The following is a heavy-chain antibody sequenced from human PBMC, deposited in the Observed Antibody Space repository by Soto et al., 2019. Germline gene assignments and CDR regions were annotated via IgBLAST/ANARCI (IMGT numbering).Heavy chain of an antibody. CDR3: ARSGAYYDILSGYSHDAFDI. D-gene: IGHD3-9*01. Sequence: PSETLSLTCTVSGGSISSYYWSWIRQPPGKGLEWIGYIYYSGSTNYNPSLKSRVTISVDTSKNQFSLKLSSVTAADTAVYYCARSGAYYDILSGYSHDAFDIWGQGTMVTVS. J-gene: IGHJ3*02. V-gene: IGHV4-59*01. CDR2: IYYSGST. CDR1: GGSISSYY.